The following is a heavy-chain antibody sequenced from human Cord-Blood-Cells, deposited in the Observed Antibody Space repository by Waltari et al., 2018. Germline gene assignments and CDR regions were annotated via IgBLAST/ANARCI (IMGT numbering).Heavy chain of an antibody. V-gene: IGHV4-38-2*01. Sequence: QVQLQESGPGLVKPSETLSLTCAVSGYSISSGYYWGWIRQPPGKGLEWIGSIYHSGSTYDNPSLKSRVTISVDTSKNQFSLNLSSVTAADTAVYYCASVDSSGFDYWGQGTLVTVSS. CDR1: GYSISSGYY. D-gene: IGHD3-22*01. CDR3: ASVDSSGFDY. CDR2: IYHSGST. J-gene: IGHJ4*02.